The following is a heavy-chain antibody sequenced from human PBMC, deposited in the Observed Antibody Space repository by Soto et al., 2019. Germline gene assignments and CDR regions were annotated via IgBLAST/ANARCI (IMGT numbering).Heavy chain of an antibody. CDR3: ARGVAAARKNLNWFDP. V-gene: IGHV1-18*01. Sequence: ASVKVSCKASGYTFTSYGISWVRQAPGQGLEWMGWISAYNGNTNYAQKLQGRVTMTTDTSTSTAYMELRSLRSDDTAVYYCARGVAAARKNLNWFDPWGQGTLVTVSS. D-gene: IGHD6-13*01. J-gene: IGHJ5*02. CDR1: GYTFTSYG. CDR2: ISAYNGNT.